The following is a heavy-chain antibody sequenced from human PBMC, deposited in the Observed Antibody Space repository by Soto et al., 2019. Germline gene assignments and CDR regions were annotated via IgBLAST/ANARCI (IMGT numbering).Heavy chain of an antibody. CDR1: GGTFSSYA. Sequence: ASVKVSCKASGGTFSSYAISWVRQAPGQGLEWMGGIIPIFGTANYAQKFQGRVTITADESTSTAYMELSSLRSEDTAVYYCARDSLTYCGGDCYFRSFDYWGQGTLVTVSS. CDR3: ARDSLTYCGGDCYFRSFDY. CDR2: IIPIFGTA. V-gene: IGHV1-69*13. D-gene: IGHD2-21*02. J-gene: IGHJ4*02.